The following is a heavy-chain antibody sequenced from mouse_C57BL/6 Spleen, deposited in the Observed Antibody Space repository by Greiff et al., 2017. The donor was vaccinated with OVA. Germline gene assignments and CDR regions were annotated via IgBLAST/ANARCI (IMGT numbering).Heavy chain of an antibody. CDR2: IRLKSDNYAT. CDR1: GFTFSNYW. Sequence: EVKLEESGGGLVQPGGSMKLSCVASGFTFSNYWMNWVRQSPEKGLEWVAQIRLKSDNYATHYAESVKGRFTISRDDSKSSVYLQMNNLRAEDTGIYYCTGLNWDEGSYWYFDVWGTGTTVTVSS. CDR3: TGLNWDEGSYWYFDV. V-gene: IGHV6-3*01. J-gene: IGHJ1*03. D-gene: IGHD4-1*01.